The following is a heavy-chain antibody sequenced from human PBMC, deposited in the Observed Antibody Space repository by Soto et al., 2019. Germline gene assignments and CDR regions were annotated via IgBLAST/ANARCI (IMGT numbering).Heavy chain of an antibody. CDR3: ARESEDLTSNFDY. CDR1: GFTFTRYS. CDR2: ISSTTNYI. J-gene: IGHJ4*02. V-gene: IGHV3-21*06. Sequence: PAGSLRLSCAASGFTFTRYSMNWVRQAPGKGLEWVSSISSTTNYIYYGDSMKGRFTISGDNAKNSLYLEMNSLRAEDTAVYYCARESEDLTSNFDYWGQGTLVTVSS.